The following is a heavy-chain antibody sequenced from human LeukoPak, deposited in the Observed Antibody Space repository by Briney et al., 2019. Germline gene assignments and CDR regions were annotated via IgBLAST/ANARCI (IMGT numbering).Heavy chain of an antibody. CDR3: IRALIGATDY. Sequence: PGGSLRLSCVASGFTFRTYWMHWVRQAPGKGLVWVSRMNSDGSITNYADSVKGRFTISRDNAKNTLYLQMNSLRVEDTAVYYCIRALIGATDYWGQGTLVTVSS. CDR2: MNSDGSIT. CDR1: GFTFRTYW. V-gene: IGHV3-74*01. D-gene: IGHD1-26*01. J-gene: IGHJ4*02.